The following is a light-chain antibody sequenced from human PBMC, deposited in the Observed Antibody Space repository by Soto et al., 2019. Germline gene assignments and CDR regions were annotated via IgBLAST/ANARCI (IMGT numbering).Light chain of an antibody. CDR2: ENN. Sequence: QSVLTQPPSVSAAAGQKVTISCSGSTSNIGNNYVSWYQQLPGTAPKLLIFENNKRPSGIPDRFSGSKSGTSATLGITGLQTGDEAGYYCGAWDSSLSAGVFGGGTKLTVL. CDR1: TSNIGNNY. J-gene: IGLJ3*02. V-gene: IGLV1-51*02. CDR3: GAWDSSLSAGV.